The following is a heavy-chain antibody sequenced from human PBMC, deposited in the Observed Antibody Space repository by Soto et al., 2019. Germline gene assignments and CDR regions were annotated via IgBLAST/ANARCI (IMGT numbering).Heavy chain of an antibody. Sequence: GGSLRLSCAASGFTFTTYSMNWVRQAPGKGLEWVSSISSSSTYIHYADSVRGRFIISRDNAKNSLYLQMNSLRAEDTAVYYCVRERGLSSFYGMDVWGQGTTVTVSS. CDR1: GFTFTTYS. D-gene: IGHD3-10*01. V-gene: IGHV3-21*01. CDR2: ISSSSTYI. CDR3: VRERGLSSFYGMDV. J-gene: IGHJ6*02.